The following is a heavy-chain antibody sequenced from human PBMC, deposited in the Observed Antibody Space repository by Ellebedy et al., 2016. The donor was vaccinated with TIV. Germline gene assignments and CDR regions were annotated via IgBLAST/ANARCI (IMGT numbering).Heavy chain of an antibody. CDR1: GGSISSYY. CDR3: ARAYIAAAGTWWFDP. D-gene: IGHD6-13*01. J-gene: IGHJ5*02. CDR2: IYYSGST. Sequence: SETLSLXCTASGGSISSYYWSWIRQPPGKGLEWIGYIYYSGSTNYNPSLKSRVTISVDTSKNQFSLKLSSVTAADTAVYYCARAYIAAAGTWWFDPWGQGTLVTVSS. V-gene: IGHV4-59*01.